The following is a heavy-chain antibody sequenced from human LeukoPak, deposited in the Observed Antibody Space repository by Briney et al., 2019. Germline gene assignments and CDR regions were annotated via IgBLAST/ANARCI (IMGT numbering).Heavy chain of an antibody. CDR2: IYHSGST. D-gene: IGHD2-2*01. CDR1: GYSINSGYY. Sequence: PSETLSLTCVVSGYSINSGYYWGWIRQPPGKGLEWIGSIYHSGSTYYNPSLKSRVTISVDTSKNQFSVKLSSVTAADTAVFYCARLPYCSSTSCYSPYYFDYWGQGTLVTVSS. CDR3: ARLPYCSSTSCYSPYYFDY. J-gene: IGHJ4*02. V-gene: IGHV4-38-2*01.